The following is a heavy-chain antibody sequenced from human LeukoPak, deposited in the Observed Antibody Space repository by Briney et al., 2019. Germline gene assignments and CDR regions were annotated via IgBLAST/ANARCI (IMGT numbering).Heavy chain of an antibody. CDR2: ISSSSSTI. Sequence: GGSLRLSCAASGFTFSSYSMNWVRQAPGKGLECISYISSSSSTIYYADSVKGRFTISRDNAKNSLYLQMNSLRAEDTAVYYCARRAGAYSHPYDYWGQGTLVTVSS. J-gene: IGHJ4*02. CDR1: GFTFSSYS. CDR3: ARRAGAYSHPYDY. V-gene: IGHV3-48*01. D-gene: IGHD4/OR15-4a*01.